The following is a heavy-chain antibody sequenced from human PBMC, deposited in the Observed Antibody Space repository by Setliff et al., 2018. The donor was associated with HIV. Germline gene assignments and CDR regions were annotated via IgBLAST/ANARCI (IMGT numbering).Heavy chain of an antibody. CDR3: AKGQLPYCTNGVCYAIDY. Sequence: QPGGSLRLSCVASGFTFRTYGMNWVRQAPGKGLEWVSSISGGGDFIYYADSVKGRFTISRDNSKNTVYLEMNSLRAEDTAVYYCAKGQLPYCTNGVCYAIDYWGQGTLVTVSS. CDR1: GFTFRTYG. CDR2: ISGGGDFI. V-gene: IGHV3-23*01. D-gene: IGHD2-8*01. J-gene: IGHJ4*02.